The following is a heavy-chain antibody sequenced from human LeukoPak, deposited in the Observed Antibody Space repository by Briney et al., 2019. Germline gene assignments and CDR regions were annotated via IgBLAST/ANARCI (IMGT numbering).Heavy chain of an antibody. D-gene: IGHD2-21*01. J-gene: IGHJ4*02. CDR1: GFTFSSYG. Sequence: GVSLRLSCAASGFTFSSYGMHWVRQAPGKGLEWVTFIKDDESNKYYADSVKGRFTVSRDNSKNTVYLQMNSLRVEDTAVYYCAKVMQLFNRLDSWGEGTLITVSS. CDR3: AKVMQLFNRLDS. V-gene: IGHV3-30*02. CDR2: IKDDESNK.